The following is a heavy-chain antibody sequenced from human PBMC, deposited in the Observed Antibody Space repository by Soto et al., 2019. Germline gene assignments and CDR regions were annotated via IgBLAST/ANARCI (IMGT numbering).Heavy chain of an antibody. CDR1: GYTFTGYE. Sequence: XSVKVSFNASGYTFTGYEMHLVRHTPGQGLEWMGWINPNSGGTNYAQKFQGWVTMTRDTSISTAYMELSRLRSDDTVVYYCAREGIVGATGFDYWGQGTLVTVSS. V-gene: IGHV1-2*04. CDR2: INPNSGGT. J-gene: IGHJ4*02. D-gene: IGHD1-26*01. CDR3: AREGIVGATGFDY.